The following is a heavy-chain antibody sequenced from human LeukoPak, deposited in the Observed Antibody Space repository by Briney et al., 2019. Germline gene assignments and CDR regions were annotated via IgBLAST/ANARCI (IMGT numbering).Heavy chain of an antibody. D-gene: IGHD3-10*01. J-gene: IGHJ4*02. CDR3: ARKYRGAFPTAPDY. Sequence: GGSLRLSCAASGFTFSSYSMNWVRQAPGKGLEWVSSISSSSSYIYYADSVKGRSAISSDNAKNSLYLQMNSLRAEDTAVYYCARKYRGAFPTAPDYWGQGTLVTVSS. CDR1: GFTFSSYS. V-gene: IGHV3-21*01. CDR2: ISSSSSYI.